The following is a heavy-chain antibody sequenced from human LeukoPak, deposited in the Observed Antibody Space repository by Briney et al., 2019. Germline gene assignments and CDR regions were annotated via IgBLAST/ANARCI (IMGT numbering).Heavy chain of an antibody. D-gene: IGHD6-13*01. CDR1: GYTFTSYD. J-gene: IGHJ4*02. V-gene: IGHV1-8*01. CDR3: AIVRSSWSPPDNY. Sequence: ASVKVSCKASGYTFTSYDINWVRQATGQGLEWMGWLNPITDNTGYAQKFQGRVTMTRNTSISKAYMELSSLTSEDTAVYYCAIVRSSWSPPDNYWGQGTLVTVSS. CDR2: LNPITDNT.